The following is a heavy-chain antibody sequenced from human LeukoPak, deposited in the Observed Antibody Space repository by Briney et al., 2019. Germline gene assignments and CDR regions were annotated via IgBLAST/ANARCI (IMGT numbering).Heavy chain of an antibody. Sequence: GASVNVSFKSSGFTFISSAGQWVRQARGQRRDWIGLIVVGSGNTNYAQKFQERVTITRDMSTSTACMELSSLRSEDTAVYYCAAAIASGSYYNSYYYYYGMDVWGKGTTVTVSS. J-gene: IGHJ6*04. D-gene: IGHD3-10*01. V-gene: IGHV1-58*01. CDR2: IVVGSGNT. CDR3: AAAIASGSYYNSYYYYYGMDV. CDR1: GFTFISSA.